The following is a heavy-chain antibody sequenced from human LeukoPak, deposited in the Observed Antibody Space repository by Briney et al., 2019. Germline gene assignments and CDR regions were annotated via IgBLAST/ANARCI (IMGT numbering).Heavy chain of an antibody. CDR2: VSTSNGAT. Sequence: GASVKVSCKTSGYNFNSYTITWVRQAPGQGLEWMGWVSTSNGATNYAEKFQGRVTMTTEAVTKTAYMELRRLTSDDTAMYFCARVSDTSMVTPGFDSWGQGTLVTVS. CDR3: ARVSDTSMVTPGFDS. J-gene: IGHJ4*02. CDR1: GYNFNSYT. V-gene: IGHV1-18*04. D-gene: IGHD5-18*01.